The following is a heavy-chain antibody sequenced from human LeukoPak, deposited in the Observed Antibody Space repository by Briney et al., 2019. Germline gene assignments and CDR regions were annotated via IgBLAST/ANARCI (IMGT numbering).Heavy chain of an antibody. V-gene: IGHV3-53*01. CDR3: ARSIAAVRFDY. J-gene: IGHJ4*02. Sequence: GGSLRLSCAASGFTVSSNYMSWVRQAPGKGLEWVSVIYSGGSTYYADSVKGRFTISRDNSKNTLYLQMNSLRAEDTAVYYCARSIAAVRFDYWGQGTLVTVSS. CDR2: IYSGGST. CDR1: GFTVSSNY. D-gene: IGHD6-13*01.